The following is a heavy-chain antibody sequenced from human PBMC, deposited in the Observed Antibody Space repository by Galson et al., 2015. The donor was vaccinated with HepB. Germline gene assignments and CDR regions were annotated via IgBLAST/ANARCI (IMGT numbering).Heavy chain of an antibody. J-gene: IGHJ4*02. V-gene: IGHV4-38-2*02. CDR3: ARAFRIQLWFDY. CDR1: GYSISSGYY. D-gene: IGHD5-18*01. CDR2: IYHSGST. Sequence: TLSLTCTVSGYSISSGYYWGWIRQPPGKGLEWIGSIYHSGSTYYNPSLKSRVTISVDRSKNQFSLKLSSVTAADTAVYYCARAFRIQLWFDYWGQGTLVTVSS.